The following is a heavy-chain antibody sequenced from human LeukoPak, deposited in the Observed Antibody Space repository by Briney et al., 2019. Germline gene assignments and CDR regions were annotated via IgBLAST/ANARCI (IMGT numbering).Heavy chain of an antibody. Sequence: GGSLRLSCTASGFTLSSYEMSWIRQAPGKGLEWVSSIDYSGGSTYYADSVKGRFTISRDNAKNSLYLQMNSLRAEDTAVYYCASLSDFHYYYYYYMDVWGKGTTVTVSS. D-gene: IGHD2-21*02. V-gene: IGHV3-23*01. CDR1: GFTLSSYE. J-gene: IGHJ6*03. CDR3: ASLSDFHYYYYYYMDV. CDR2: IDYSGGST.